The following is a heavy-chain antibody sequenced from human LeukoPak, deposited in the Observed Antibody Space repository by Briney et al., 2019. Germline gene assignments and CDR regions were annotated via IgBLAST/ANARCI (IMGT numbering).Heavy chain of an antibody. D-gene: IGHD3-10*01. CDR3: ARDGFGDYGSGSYPVWFDP. J-gene: IGHJ5*02. V-gene: IGHV4-59*01. Sequence: SETLSLTCTVAGGSISRYYWSWIRQPPGKGLEWIGYIYLSGSTNYNPSLKSRVTISVDTPKNQISLKLSSVTAADTAVYYCARDGFGDYGSGSYPVWFDPWGQGTLVTVSS. CDR2: IYLSGST. CDR1: GGSISRYY.